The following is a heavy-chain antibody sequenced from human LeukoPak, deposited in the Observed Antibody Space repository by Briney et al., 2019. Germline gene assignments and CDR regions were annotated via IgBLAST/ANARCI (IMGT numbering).Heavy chain of an antibody. CDR3: ARLRIVAAGMRWFDP. J-gene: IGHJ5*02. CDR1: GGSISSYY. D-gene: IGHD6-13*01. V-gene: IGHV4-34*01. CDR2: INDSGST. Sequence: SETLSLTCTVSGGSISSYYWSWIRQPPGKGLEWIGEINDSGSTNYNPSLKSRVTISVDTSKNQFSLKLSSVTAADTAVYYCARLRIVAAGMRWFDPWGQGTLVTVSS.